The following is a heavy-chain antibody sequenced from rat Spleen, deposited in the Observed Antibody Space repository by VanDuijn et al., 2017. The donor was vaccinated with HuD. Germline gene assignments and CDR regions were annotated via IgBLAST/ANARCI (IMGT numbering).Heavy chain of an antibody. J-gene: IGHJ4*01. CDR3: TRGYVMDA. Sequence: VQLKESGPGLVQPSQTLSLTCTVSGFSLTSDGVSWVRQPPGKGLEWIASISTGGTNTYYRGSVKGRFTISRDNAKNTQYLQMDSLRSEDTATYYCTRGYVMDAWGQGASVTVSS. CDR1: GFSLTSDG. CDR2: ISTGGTNT. V-gene: IGHV5S13*01.